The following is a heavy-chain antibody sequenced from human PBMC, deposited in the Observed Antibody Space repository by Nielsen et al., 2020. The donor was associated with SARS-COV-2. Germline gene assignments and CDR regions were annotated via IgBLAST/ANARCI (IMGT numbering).Heavy chain of an antibody. V-gene: IGHV3-30*18. CDR2: ISYDGSNK. D-gene: IGHD1-1*01. J-gene: IGHJ4*02. Sequence: GGSLRLSCAASGFTFSSYGMHWVRQAPGKGLEWMAVISYDGSNKYYADSVKGRFTISRDNSKNTLYLQMNSLRAEDTAVYYCAKDRSRAYNWNALGYWGQGTLVTVSS. CDR1: GFTFSSYG. CDR3: AKDRSRAYNWNALGY.